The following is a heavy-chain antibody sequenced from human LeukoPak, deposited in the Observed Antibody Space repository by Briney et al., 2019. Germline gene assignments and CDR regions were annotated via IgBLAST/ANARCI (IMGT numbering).Heavy chain of an antibody. CDR3: ATAPILRGEGGEHYKYGMDV. Sequence: SGTLSLTCAVSFGSINSGNWWSWVRQSPGKGLEWIGEIYHNGPPNYNPSLKSRVTISADTFKNHFSLKMTSVTAADTAVYYCATAPILRGEGGEHYKYGMDVWGQGTTVIVSS. V-gene: IGHV4-4*02. CDR2: IYHNGPP. D-gene: IGHD2-2*02. CDR1: FGSINSGNW. J-gene: IGHJ6*02.